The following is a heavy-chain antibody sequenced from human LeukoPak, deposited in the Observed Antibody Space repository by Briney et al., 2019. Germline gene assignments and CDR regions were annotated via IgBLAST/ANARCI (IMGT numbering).Heavy chain of an antibody. CDR1: GFTFSDWY. Sequence: GGSLRLSCAASGFTFSDWYMSWIRQAPGKGLEWVSYIDMSGRTVYYADSVKGRSTISRDNARNSLYLQMSSLRAEDTAVYYCARGHYGLDVWGQGTTVTVSS. CDR3: ARGHYGLDV. V-gene: IGHV3-11*01. J-gene: IGHJ6*02. CDR2: IDMSGRTV.